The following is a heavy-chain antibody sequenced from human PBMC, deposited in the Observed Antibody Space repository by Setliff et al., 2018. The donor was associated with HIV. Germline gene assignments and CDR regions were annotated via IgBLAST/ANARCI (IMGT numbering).Heavy chain of an antibody. V-gene: IGHV4-4*02. Sequence: PSETLSLTCAVSGGSISSDNWWTWVRQPPGKGLEWIGEIYHSEYTNYNASLKSRVSMSVDKSKNQFSLKLTSMTAADTAVYYCARAGYYGSTSYWEYFQHWGQGTLVTVSS. CDR3: ARAGYYGSTSYWEYFQH. D-gene: IGHD3-22*01. CDR2: IYHSEYT. CDR1: GGSISSDNW. J-gene: IGHJ1*01.